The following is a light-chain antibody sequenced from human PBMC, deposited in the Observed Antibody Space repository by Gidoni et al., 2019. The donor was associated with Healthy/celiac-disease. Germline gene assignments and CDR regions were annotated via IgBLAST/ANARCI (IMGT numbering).Light chain of an antibody. Sequence: DIHITPSPSSLSASVGDRVTITCRASQYISKYLAWYQQKTGKVPKLLIYAASTLQSGVPPRFSGSGSGTDVTLTISSLQPEDVATYYCQKYNSAPPFTFGPGTKVDIK. J-gene: IGKJ3*01. CDR2: AAS. V-gene: IGKV1-27*01. CDR3: QKYNSAPPFT. CDR1: QYISKY.